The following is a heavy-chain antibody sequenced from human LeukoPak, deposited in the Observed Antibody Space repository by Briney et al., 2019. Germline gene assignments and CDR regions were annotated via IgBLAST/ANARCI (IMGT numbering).Heavy chain of an antibody. CDR2: LNGDGTNI. Sequence: GGSLRLSCVASGFTFSNYWMQWVRQVPGKGLVWVSRLNGDGTNIIYADSVKGRFTISRDNAENTLYLQMNSLRAEDTAVYYCARDGEQWLVLSYWGQGTLVTVSS. J-gene: IGHJ4*02. CDR1: GFTFSNYW. CDR3: ARDGEQWLVLSY. D-gene: IGHD6-19*01. V-gene: IGHV3-74*01.